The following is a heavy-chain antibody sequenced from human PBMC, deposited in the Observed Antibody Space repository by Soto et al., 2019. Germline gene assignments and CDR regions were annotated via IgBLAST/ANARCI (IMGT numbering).Heavy chain of an antibody. CDR1: GFTFTNYA. D-gene: IGHD4-17*01. Sequence: EVQLLESGGGLVQPGGSLRLSCAASGFTFTNYAMTWARQAPGKGLECVSSLLRSGSTTYYADSVKGRFTISSDISANSLYLQMDSLRAEDTAVYYCAKDAVSGDGIWLLDSWGQGTVVTVS. V-gene: IGHV3-23*01. CDR3: AKDAVSGDGIWLLDS. CDR2: LLRSGSTT. J-gene: IGHJ4*02.